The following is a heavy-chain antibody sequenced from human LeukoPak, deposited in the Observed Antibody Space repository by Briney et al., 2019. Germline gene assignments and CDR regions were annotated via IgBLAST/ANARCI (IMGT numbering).Heavy chain of an antibody. Sequence: ASVKVSCKASGYTFTGYYMHWVRQAPGQGLEWTGWINPYSGGTNYPQRFQGRVTMTRDTSISTAYMELSRLRSDDTAVYYCARVRDGYNDAYDIWGQGTMVTVHS. CDR1: GYTFTGYY. V-gene: IGHV1-2*02. D-gene: IGHD5-24*01. J-gene: IGHJ3*02. CDR2: INPYSGGT. CDR3: ARVRDGYNDAYDI.